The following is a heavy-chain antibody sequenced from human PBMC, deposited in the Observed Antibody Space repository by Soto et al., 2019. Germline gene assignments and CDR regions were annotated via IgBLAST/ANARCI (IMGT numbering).Heavy chain of an antibody. V-gene: IGHV3-33*05. CDR2: TSYDGSSE. Sequence: QVQLVESGGGVVQSGGSLTLSCTVSGFFLSDYGMHWVRQAPGKGLEWVAATSYDGSSEYYSDSVKDRFTTSRDNSKNTVYLHMNRLRAEDKGLYYCARGGGLNQLLSGSDHWGQGTRVTVSS. D-gene: IGHD1-26*01. CDR1: GFFLSDYG. CDR3: ARGGGLNQLLSGSDH. J-gene: IGHJ4*02.